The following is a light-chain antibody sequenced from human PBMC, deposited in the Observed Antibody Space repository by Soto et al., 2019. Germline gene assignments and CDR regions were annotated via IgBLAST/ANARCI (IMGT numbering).Light chain of an antibody. CDR2: AAT. CDR1: QSIRIY. J-gene: IGKJ1*01. Sequence: DIHMTQSPSSLSASIGYRFTITCGPSQSIRIYLNWYQQKPGKAPRLLIYAATSLQSGVPSRFSGGGSGADFTLTVSSLQPEDLETYYCQQSYSTPHTFGQGTKVDIK. CDR3: QQSYSTPHT. V-gene: IGKV1-39*01.